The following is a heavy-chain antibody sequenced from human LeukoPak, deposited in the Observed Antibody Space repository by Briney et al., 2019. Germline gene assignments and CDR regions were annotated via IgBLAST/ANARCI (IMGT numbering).Heavy chain of an antibody. CDR2: IYHSGST. CDR1: GYSISSGYY. J-gene: IGHJ4*02. D-gene: IGHD6-19*01. V-gene: IGHV4-38-2*01. CDR3: ARRGGYSSGWLXYYFXX. Sequence: SETLSLTCAVSGYSISSGYYWGWIRQPPGKGLEWIGSIYHSGSTYYNPSLKSRVTISVDTSKNQFSLKLSSVTAADTAVYYCARRGGYSSGWLXYYFXXXGQGTLVT.